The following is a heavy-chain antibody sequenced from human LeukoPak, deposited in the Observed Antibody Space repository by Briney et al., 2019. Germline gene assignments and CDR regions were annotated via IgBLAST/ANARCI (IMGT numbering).Heavy chain of an antibody. CDR1: GFTFSSYG. J-gene: IGHJ4*02. CDR3: ARDVDTAMVDY. D-gene: IGHD5-18*01. Sequence: GGSLRLSCAASGFTFSSYGMHWVRQAPGKGLEWVAVIWYDGSNKYYADSVKGRFTISRDNSKNTLYLQMNSLRAGDTAVYYCARDVDTAMVDYWGQGTLVTVSS. V-gene: IGHV3-33*01. CDR2: IWYDGSNK.